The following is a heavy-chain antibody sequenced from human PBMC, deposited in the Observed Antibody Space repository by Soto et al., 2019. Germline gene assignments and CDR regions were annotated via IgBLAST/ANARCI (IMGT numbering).Heavy chain of an antibody. D-gene: IGHD3-10*01. CDR2: IIPIFGTA. Sequence: SVKVSCKASGGTFSSYAISWVRQAPGQGLEWMGGIIPIFGTANYAQKFQGRVTITADESTSTAYMELSRLRSDDTAVYYCARDLAGNYDSGSYTVDYWGQGTLVTVSS. V-gene: IGHV1-69*13. J-gene: IGHJ4*02. CDR3: ARDLAGNYDSGSYTVDY. CDR1: GGTFSSYA.